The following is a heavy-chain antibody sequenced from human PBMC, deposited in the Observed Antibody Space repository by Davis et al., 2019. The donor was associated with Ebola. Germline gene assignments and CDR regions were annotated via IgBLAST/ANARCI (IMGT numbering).Heavy chain of an antibody. J-gene: IGHJ6*02. V-gene: IGHV3-21*01. Sequence: PGGSLRLSCAASGFTFSSYSMNWVRQAPGKGLEWVSSIGCSSSYIYYADSVKGRFTISSDNAKKSLYLHMNSLRAEDTAVYYCARDKFYYDSSGYGYYYGMDVWGQGTTVTVSS. CDR1: GFTFSSYS. CDR2: IGCSSSYI. D-gene: IGHD3-22*01. CDR3: ARDKFYYDSSGYGYYYGMDV.